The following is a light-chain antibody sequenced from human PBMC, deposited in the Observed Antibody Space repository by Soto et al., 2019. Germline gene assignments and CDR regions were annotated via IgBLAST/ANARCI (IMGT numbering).Light chain of an antibody. CDR2: AAS. CDR1: QSIGGY. Sequence: DIQMTHSPCSLSASVVYRVTITCRLSQSIGGYLTWYQQLPGKAPKLLIFAASGLQSGVPSRFSGSGSGTDFTLTISSLQPEGFATYYCQQSYSSPITFGQGTRLENK. CDR3: QQSYSSPIT. J-gene: IGKJ5*01. V-gene: IGKV1-39*01.